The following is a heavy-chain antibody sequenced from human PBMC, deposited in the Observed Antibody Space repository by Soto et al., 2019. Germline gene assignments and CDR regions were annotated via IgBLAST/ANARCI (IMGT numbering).Heavy chain of an antibody. D-gene: IGHD3-22*01. Sequence: VASVKVSCKASGYTFTSYAMHWVRQAPGQRLEWMGWINAGNGNTKYSQKFQGRVTITRDTSASTAYMELSSLRSEDTAVYYCAKAYYDSSGYLIRLDYWGQGTLVTVSS. V-gene: IGHV1-3*01. CDR1: GYTFTSYA. J-gene: IGHJ4*02. CDR2: INAGNGNT. CDR3: AKAYYDSSGYLIRLDY.